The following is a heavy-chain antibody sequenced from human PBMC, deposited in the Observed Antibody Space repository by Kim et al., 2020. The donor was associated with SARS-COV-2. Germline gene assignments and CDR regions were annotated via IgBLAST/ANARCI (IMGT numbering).Heavy chain of an antibody. D-gene: IGHD3-22*01. CDR3: ARGRGGYYDSSGYFDD. V-gene: IGHV3-66*01. J-gene: IGHJ4*02. Sequence: GEGRFTLSRDNSKHRLYLQMNSLRAEDKAVYYCARGRGGYYDSSGYFDDWGQGTLVTVSS.